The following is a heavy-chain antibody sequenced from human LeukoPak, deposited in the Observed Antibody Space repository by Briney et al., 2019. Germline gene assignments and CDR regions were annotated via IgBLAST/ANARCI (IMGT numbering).Heavy chain of an antibody. D-gene: IGHD3-22*01. CDR3: ARDRSSGSDFIFDY. V-gene: IGHV3-53*01. CDR1: GFTVSSNY. CDR2: IYTDGST. Sequence: GGSLRLSCAVYGFTVSSNYMNWVRQAPGMGLEWVSVIYTDGSTYYADSVRGRFTISRDNSKNTLYLQMNTLRGEDTAVYYCARDRSSGSDFIFDYWGQGTLVTVSS. J-gene: IGHJ4*02.